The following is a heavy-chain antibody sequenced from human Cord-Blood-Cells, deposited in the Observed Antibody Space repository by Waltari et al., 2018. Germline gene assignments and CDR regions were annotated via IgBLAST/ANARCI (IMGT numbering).Heavy chain of an antibody. D-gene: IGHD6-13*01. V-gene: IGHV4-34*01. CDR3: ARVPIWYLAAAGDY. CDR2: INHSGST. CDR1: GGAFSGYH. Sequence: QVQLQQWGAGLFEPSVTLSRTCAVSGGAFSGYHCSWIRLPPGKGLELIGEINHSGSTNYNPSLKSRVTISVDTSKNQFSLKLSSVTAADTAVYYCARVPIWYLAAAGDYWGQGTLVTVSS. J-gene: IGHJ4*02.